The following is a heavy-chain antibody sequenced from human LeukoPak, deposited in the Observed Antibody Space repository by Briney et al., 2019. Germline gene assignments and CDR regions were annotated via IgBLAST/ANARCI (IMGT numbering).Heavy chain of an antibody. V-gene: IGHV3-21*01. D-gene: IGHD3-10*01. CDR2: ISSSYI. CDR1: GFTFSSYS. J-gene: IGHJ4*02. CDR3: AGTYYYGSGSYYYFDY. Sequence: PGGSLRLSCAASGFTFSSYSMNWVRQAPGKGLEWVSSISSSYIYYADSVKGRFTISRDNAKNSLYLQMNSLRAEDTAVYYCAGTYYYGSGSYYYFDYWGQGTLVTVSS.